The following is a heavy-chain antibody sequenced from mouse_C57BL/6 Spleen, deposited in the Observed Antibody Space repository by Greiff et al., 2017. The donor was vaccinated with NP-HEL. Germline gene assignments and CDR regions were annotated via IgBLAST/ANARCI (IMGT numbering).Heavy chain of an antibody. D-gene: IGHD1-1*01. J-gene: IGHJ4*01. V-gene: IGHV1-55*01. CDR3: ARDMYYGSLYAMDY. CDR1: GYTFTSYW. Sequence: QVQLKQPGAELVKPGASVKMSCKASGYTFTSYWITWVKQRPGQGLEWIGDIYPGSGSTNYNEKFKSKATLTVDTSSSTAYMQLSSLTSEDSAVYYCARDMYYGSLYAMDYWGQGTSVTVSS. CDR2: IYPGSGST.